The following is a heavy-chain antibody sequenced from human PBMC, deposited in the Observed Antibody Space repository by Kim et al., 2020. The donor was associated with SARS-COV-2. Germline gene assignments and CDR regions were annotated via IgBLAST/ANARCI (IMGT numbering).Heavy chain of an antibody. V-gene: IGHV5-10-1*01. CDR3: ARHRSGSYYYGMDV. Sequence: SPSFQGHVTISADKSISTAYLQWSSLKASDTAMYYCARHRSGSYYYGMDVWGQGTTVTVSS. J-gene: IGHJ6*02. D-gene: IGHD1-26*01.